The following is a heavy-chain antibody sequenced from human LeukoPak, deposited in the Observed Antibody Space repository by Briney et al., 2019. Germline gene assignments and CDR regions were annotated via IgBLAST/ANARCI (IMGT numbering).Heavy chain of an antibody. CDR3: AKVTRVAVAGYFDY. J-gene: IGHJ4*02. CDR1: GFTFSSYA. CDR2: ISYDGSNK. V-gene: IGHV3-30-3*01. Sequence: GGSLRLSCAASGFTFSSYAMHWVRQAPGKGLEWVAVISYDGSNKYYADSVKGRFTISRDNSKNTLYLQMNSLRAEDTAVYYCAKVTRVAVAGYFDYWGQGTLVTVSS. D-gene: IGHD6-19*01.